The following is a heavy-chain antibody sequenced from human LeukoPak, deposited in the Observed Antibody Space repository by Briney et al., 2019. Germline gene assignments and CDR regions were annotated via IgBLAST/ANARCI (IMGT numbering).Heavy chain of an antibody. CDR3: ANEIRPNDY. CDR1: EFDFSAHA. CDR2: ISISGTKT. V-gene: IGHV3-23*01. Sequence: GGSLRLSCAASEFDFSAHAMTWVRQAPGKGLEWVSAISISGTKTYYADSVKGRFTISRDNSKNTLYLQMYSLRAEDTAVYYCANEIRPNDYWGQGTLVTVSS. D-gene: IGHD4-17*01. J-gene: IGHJ4*02.